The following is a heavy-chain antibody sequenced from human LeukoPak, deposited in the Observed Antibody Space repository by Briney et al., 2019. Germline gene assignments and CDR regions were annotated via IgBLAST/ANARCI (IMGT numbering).Heavy chain of an antibody. CDR3: ARGGYYEPYYFDY. J-gene: IGHJ4*02. V-gene: IGHV4-59*01. Sequence: PSETLALTRTVSGGSTSTYYRTWIRRPPGKGLEWIGYIYYSGSTDYNPSLKSRVTISVDTSKNQFSLKLSSVTAADTAVYYCARGGYYEPYYFDYWGQGTLVTVSS. CDR1: GGSTSTYY. D-gene: IGHD3-22*01. CDR2: IYYSGST.